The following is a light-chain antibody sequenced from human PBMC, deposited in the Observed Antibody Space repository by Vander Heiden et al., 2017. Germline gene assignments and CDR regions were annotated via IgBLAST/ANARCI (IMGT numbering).Light chain of an antibody. CDR1: SSTIGSNT. J-gene: IGLJ2*01. V-gene: IGLV1-44*01. CDR2: SNN. CDR3: AAGDDSLNGPV. Sequence: QSVLTQPPSASGPPGQRVTLSCSGSSSTIGSNTVNWYQQLPGTAPKLLIYSNNQRPSGVPDRFSGSKSGTSASLAISGLQSEDEADYYCAAGDDSLNGPVFGGGTKLTVL.